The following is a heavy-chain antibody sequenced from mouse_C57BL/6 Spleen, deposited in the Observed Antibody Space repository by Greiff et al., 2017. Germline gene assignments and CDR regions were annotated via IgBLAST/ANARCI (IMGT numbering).Heavy chain of an antibody. CDR3: ARGTTVVGRYFDV. CDR1: GFNIKNTY. D-gene: IGHD1-1*01. J-gene: IGHJ1*03. V-gene: IGHV14-3*01. Sequence: VQLQQSVAELVRPGASVKLSCTASGFNIKNTYMHWVKQRPEQGLEWIGRIDPANGNTKYAPKFQGKTTITADTSSNTAYLQLSSLTSEDPAIYYCARGTTVVGRYFDVWGTGTTVTVSS. CDR2: IDPANGNT.